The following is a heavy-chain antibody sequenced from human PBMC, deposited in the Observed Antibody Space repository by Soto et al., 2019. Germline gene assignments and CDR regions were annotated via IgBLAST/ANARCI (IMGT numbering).Heavy chain of an antibody. D-gene: IGHD6-6*01. CDR2: ISAYNGNT. J-gene: IGHJ5*02. Sequence: QVQVVQSGTEVKKPGASVKVSCKASGYTFTNYGISWVRQAPGQGLEWMGWISAYNGNTNYAQIFQGRVTLTTDTSTTTAYMELRSLRSDDTAVYYCARGDSSSGLDPWGQGTPVTVSS. CDR1: GYTFTNYG. CDR3: ARGDSSSGLDP. V-gene: IGHV1-18*01.